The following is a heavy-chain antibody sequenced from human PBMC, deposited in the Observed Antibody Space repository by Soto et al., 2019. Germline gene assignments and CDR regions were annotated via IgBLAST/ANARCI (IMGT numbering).Heavy chain of an antibody. Sequence: ASVKVSCKASGYTFTNYAMHWVRQAPGQRLEWMGWINAGNGNTKYSQNFQDRVTITRDTSATTAYMELSSLRSEDTAVYYCARSAGSGTSSNWIDPWGQGTLVTVSS. D-gene: IGHD3-10*01. CDR3: ARSAGSGTSSNWIDP. CDR1: GYTFTNYA. V-gene: IGHV1-3*01. J-gene: IGHJ5*02. CDR2: INAGNGNT.